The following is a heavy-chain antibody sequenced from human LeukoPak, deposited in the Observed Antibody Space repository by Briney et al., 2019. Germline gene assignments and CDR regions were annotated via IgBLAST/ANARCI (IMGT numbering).Heavy chain of an antibody. CDR2: INHSGST. CDR1: GGSFSGYY. V-gene: IGHV4-34*01. CDR3: ARRKGYYDFWSAKRAFDI. D-gene: IGHD3-3*01. J-gene: IGHJ3*02. Sequence: PSETLSLTCAVYGGSFSGYYWSWIRQPPGKGLEWVGEINHSGSTNYNPSLKSRVTISVDTSKNQFSLKLSSVTAADTAVYYCARRKGYYDFWSAKRAFDIWGQGTMVTVSS.